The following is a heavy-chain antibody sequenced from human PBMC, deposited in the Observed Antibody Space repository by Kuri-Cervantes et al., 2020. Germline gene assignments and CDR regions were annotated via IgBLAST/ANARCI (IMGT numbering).Heavy chain of an antibody. D-gene: IGHD3-10*01. CDR1: GYSFTSYW. Sequence: KVSCKGSGYSFTSYWIGWVRQMPGKGLEWMGIIYPGDSDTRYSPSFQGQITISADKSISTAYLQWSSLSASDTAMYYCARPYGSATYYAYYAMDVWGQGTTVTVSS. V-gene: IGHV5-51*01. J-gene: IGHJ6*01. CDR2: IYPGDSDT. CDR3: ARPYGSATYYAYYAMDV.